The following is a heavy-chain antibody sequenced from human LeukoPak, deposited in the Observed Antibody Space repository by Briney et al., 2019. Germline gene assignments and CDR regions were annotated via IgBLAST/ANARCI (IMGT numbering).Heavy chain of an antibody. D-gene: IGHD4-23*01. J-gene: IGHJ4*02. Sequence: GGSLRLSCAASGFTFSSYEMNWVRQAPGKGLEWVSYISSSGSTIYYANSVKGRFTISRDNAKNSLYLQMNSLRAEDTAVYYCASLYGGFYYWGQGTLVTVSS. CDR1: GFTFSSYE. CDR2: ISSSGSTI. CDR3: ASLYGGFYY. V-gene: IGHV3-48*03.